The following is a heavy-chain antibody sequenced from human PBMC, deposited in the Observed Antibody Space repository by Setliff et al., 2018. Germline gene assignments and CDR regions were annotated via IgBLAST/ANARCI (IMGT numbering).Heavy chain of an antibody. D-gene: IGHD3-22*01. CDR1: GGTFSSYG. Sequence: GASVKVSCKASGGTFSSYGISWVRQAPGQGLEWMGGTIPIFGTTDYAQKFQGRVTIITDESTSTAFMQLSSLRSEDTAVYYCARRSPAYYSDSSGYFYDTSPYMDVWGKGTTVTV. CDR3: ARRSPAYYSDSSGYFYDTSPYMDV. V-gene: IGHV1-69*05. J-gene: IGHJ6*03. CDR2: TIPIFGTT.